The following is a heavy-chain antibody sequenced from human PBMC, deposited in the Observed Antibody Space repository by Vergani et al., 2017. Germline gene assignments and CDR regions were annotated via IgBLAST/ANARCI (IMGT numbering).Heavy chain of an antibody. V-gene: IGHV3-23*01. CDR2: IRGSGGST. D-gene: IGHD3-10*01. J-gene: IGHJ6*02. Sequence: EVQLLESGGGLVQPGGSLRLSCAASGFSFSSFAMSWVRQAPGKGLEWVSVIRGSGGSTYYADSVKGRFTISRDNSKNTLYLQMNSLRAEDTAVYYCAKLGGESYYDGMDVWGQGTTVTVSS. CDR1: GFSFSSFA. CDR3: AKLGGESYYDGMDV.